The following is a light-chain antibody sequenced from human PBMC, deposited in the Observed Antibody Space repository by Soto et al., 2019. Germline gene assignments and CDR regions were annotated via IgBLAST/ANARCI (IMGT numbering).Light chain of an antibody. CDR3: QQRSNWPPLT. CDR2: DAS. V-gene: IGKV3-11*01. CDR1: QSVSSY. J-gene: IGKJ4*01. Sequence: EIVLTQSPGTLSLSRGERATLSCRASQSVSSYLAWYQQKPGQAXRLLVYDASNRATGIPARFSGSGSGTDFTLTISSLEPEDFAVYYCQQRSNWPPLTFGGGTKVDIK.